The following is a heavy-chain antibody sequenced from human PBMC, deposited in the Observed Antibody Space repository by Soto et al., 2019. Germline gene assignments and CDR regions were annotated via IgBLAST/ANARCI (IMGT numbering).Heavy chain of an antibody. J-gene: IGHJ4*02. CDR2: ISYDGSNK. CDR3: AKDGGDTAMVNVGFDY. D-gene: IGHD5-18*01. V-gene: IGHV3-30*18. Sequence: PGGSLILSCAASGFTFSSYGMHWVRQAPGKGLEWVAVISYDGSNKYYADSVKGRFTISRDNSKNTLYLQMNSLRAEDTAVYYCAKDGGDTAMVNVGFDYWGQGTLVTVSS. CDR1: GFTFSSYG.